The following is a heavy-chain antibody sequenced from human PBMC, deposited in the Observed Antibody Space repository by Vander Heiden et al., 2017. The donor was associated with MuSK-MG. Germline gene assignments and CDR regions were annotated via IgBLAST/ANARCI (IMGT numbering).Heavy chain of an antibody. CDR2: INHSGST. CDR3: ARGTIVVVTAYFDY. J-gene: IGHJ4*02. Sequence: QVQLQQWGAGLLKPSETLSLTCAVYGGSFSGYYWSWIRQPPGKGLEWIGEINHSGSTNYNPSLKSRVTISVDTSKNQFSLKLSSVTAADTAVYYCARGTIVVVTAYFDYWGQGTLVTVSS. D-gene: IGHD2-21*02. V-gene: IGHV4-34*01. CDR1: GGSFSGYY.